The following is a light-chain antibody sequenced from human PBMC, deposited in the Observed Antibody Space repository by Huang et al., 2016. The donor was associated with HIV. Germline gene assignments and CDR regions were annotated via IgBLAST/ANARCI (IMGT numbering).Light chain of an antibody. CDR3: HQRRKWPQT. V-gene: IGKV3-11*01. CDR2: DTS. Sequence: EILLTQSPATLSVTPGETATLSCRASPSVGVYLGWYQQKPGQAPQLLIFDTSNRATDVPLRFSGNGSETDFTLTITPLEPEDFAVYYCHQRRKWPQTFGQGTKLEI. CDR1: PSVGVY. J-gene: IGKJ2*01.